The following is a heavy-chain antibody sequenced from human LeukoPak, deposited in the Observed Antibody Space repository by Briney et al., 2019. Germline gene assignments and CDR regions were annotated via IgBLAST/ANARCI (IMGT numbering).Heavy chain of an antibody. CDR3: ARVSCTNGVCYGFDY. D-gene: IGHD2-8*01. V-gene: IGHV3-7*01. CDR1: GFTFSRYW. J-gene: IGHJ4*02. CDR2: IKQDGSEK. Sequence: TGGSLRLSCAASGFTFSRYWISWVRQAPGKGLEWVANIKQDGSEKYYVGSVKGRFTISRDNAKNSLYLQMNSLRGEDTAVYYCARVSCTNGVCYGFDYWGQGTLVTVSS.